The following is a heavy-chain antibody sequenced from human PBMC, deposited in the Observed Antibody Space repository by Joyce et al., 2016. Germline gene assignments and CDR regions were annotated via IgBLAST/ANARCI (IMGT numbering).Heavy chain of an antibody. J-gene: IGHJ5*02. CDR2: SRDNASSYTT. CDR3: SRGDPSTTNRFDP. CDR1: GFTLTDHY. Sequence: EMQLVESGGGLVQPVGSLRLSCVASGFTLTDHYVDWVRQAAGKGLEWFGRSRDNASSYTTEYAASVKGKFTISRDDSDNSVYLQMNSLKSEDTAVYYCSRGDPSTTNRFDPWGQGTLVFVSS. D-gene: IGHD2-8*01. V-gene: IGHV3-72*01.